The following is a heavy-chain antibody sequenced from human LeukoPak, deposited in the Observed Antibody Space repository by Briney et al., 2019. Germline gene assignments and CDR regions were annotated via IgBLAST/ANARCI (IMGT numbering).Heavy chain of an antibody. D-gene: IGHD6-19*01. Sequence: GGSLRLSCAASGFTFSSYWMHWVRQAPGKGLVWVSRINSDGSSTSYADSVKGRFTISRDNAKNTLYLQMNSLRAEDTAVYYCEREGDSSGCYVFDYWGQGTLVTVSS. CDR3: EREGDSSGCYVFDY. CDR2: INSDGSST. J-gene: IGHJ4*02. CDR1: GFTFSSYW. V-gene: IGHV3-74*01.